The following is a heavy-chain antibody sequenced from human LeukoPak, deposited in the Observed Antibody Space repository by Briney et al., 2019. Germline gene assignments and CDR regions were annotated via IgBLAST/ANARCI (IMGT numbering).Heavy chain of an antibody. CDR3: ARDGVKAFDI. D-gene: IGHD2-21*01. Sequence: PSETLSLTRTVSGGSISSGDYYWSWIRQPPGRGLEWIGYIYYSGSTYYNPSLKSRVTISVDTSKNQFSLKLSSVTAADTAVYYCARDGVKAFDIWGQGTMVTVSS. CDR2: IYYSGST. CDR1: GGSISSGDYY. V-gene: IGHV4-30-4*01. J-gene: IGHJ3*02.